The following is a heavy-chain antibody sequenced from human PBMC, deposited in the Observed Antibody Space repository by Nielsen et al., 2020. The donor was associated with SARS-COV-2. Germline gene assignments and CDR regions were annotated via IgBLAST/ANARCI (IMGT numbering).Heavy chain of an antibody. CDR1: GFMFSTYT. D-gene: IGHD5-24*01. J-gene: IGHJ4*02. CDR3: ASGDYFAS. CDR2: ISIRTGDI. V-gene: IGHV3-21*01. Sequence: GESLKISCVASGFMFSTYTMSWIRQAPGKGLEWVSSISIRTGDIYYADSVKGRFTITRDNAKNSLYLQMNSLRAEDTAVYYCASGDYFASWGQGTLVTVSS.